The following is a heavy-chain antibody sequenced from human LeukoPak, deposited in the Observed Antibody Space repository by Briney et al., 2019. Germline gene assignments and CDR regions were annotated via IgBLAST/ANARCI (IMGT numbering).Heavy chain of an antibody. D-gene: IGHD3-22*01. V-gene: IGHV3-48*01. J-gene: IGHJ4*02. CDR1: GFTFSIYS. CDR3: ARGTYYDSSGYYFY. Sequence: PGGSLRLSCAASGFTFSIYSMTWVRQAPGKGLEWVSYISSSSSTIYYADSVKGRFTISRDNAENSLYLQMNSLRAEDTAVYYCARGTYYDSSGYYFYWGQGTLVTVSS. CDR2: ISSSSSTI.